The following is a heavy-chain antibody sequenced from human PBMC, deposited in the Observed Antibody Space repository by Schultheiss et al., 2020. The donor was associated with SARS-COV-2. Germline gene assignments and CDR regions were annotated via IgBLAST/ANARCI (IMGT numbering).Heavy chain of an antibody. CDR3: ARDLGVGYYYDSSGYYAY. CDR1: GYTFTSYA. D-gene: IGHD3-22*01. V-gene: IGHV1-46*01. Sequence: ASVKVSCKASGYTFTSYAMHWVRQAPGQRLEWMGIINPGGGSTSYAQKFQGRVTITADKSTSTAYMELSSLRSEDTAVYYCARDLGVGYYYDSSGYYAYWGQGTLVTVSS. CDR2: INPGGGST. J-gene: IGHJ4*02.